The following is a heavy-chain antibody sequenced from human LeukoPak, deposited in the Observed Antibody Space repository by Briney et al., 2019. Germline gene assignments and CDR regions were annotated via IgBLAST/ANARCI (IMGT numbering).Heavy chain of an antibody. D-gene: IGHD3-10*01. CDR2: IYYSGST. CDR3: ARLHLYYYGDNGAFDI. CDR1: GGSISSSSYY. Sequence: PSETLSLTCTVSGGSISSSSYYWGWIRQPPGKGLEWIGSIYYSGSTYYNPSLKSRVTISVDTSKNQFSLKLSSVTAADTAVYYCARLHLYYYGDNGAFDIWGQGTMVTVSS. J-gene: IGHJ3*02. V-gene: IGHV4-39*01.